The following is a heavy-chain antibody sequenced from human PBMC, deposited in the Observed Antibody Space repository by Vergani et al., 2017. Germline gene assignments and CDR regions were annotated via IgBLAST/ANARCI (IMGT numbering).Heavy chain of an antibody. CDR3: ARDQDDYDILTGYRYWYFDL. Sequence: QVQLQESGPGLVKPSQTLSLTCTVPGGSISSGGYYWSWIRQPAGKGLEWIGHIYTGGSTTYNPSLKSRISIPIDTSKNQFSLKLSSVTAADTAIYYCARDQDDYDILTGYRYWYFDLWGRGTLVTVSS. J-gene: IGHJ2*01. CDR2: IYTGGST. D-gene: IGHD3-9*01. V-gene: IGHV4-61*02. CDR1: GGSISSGGYY.